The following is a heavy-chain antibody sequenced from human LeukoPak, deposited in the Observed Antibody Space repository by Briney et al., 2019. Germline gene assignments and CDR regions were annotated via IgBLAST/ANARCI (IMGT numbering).Heavy chain of an antibody. D-gene: IGHD3-9*01. J-gene: IGHJ3*02. V-gene: IGHV4-4*07. CDR2: IYTSGST. Sequence: PSETLSLTCTVSGGSISSYYWSWIRQPAGKGLEWIGRIYTSGSTNYNPSLKSRVTMSVDTSKNQFSLKLSSVTAADTAVYYCARDLTTFYDILTGYHGVAFDTWGQGTMVTVSS. CDR1: GGSISSYY. CDR3: ARDLTTFYDILTGYHGVAFDT.